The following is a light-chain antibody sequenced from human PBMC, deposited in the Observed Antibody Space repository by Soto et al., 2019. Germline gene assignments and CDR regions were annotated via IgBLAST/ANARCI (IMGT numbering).Light chain of an antibody. V-gene: IGLV4-69*01. Sequence: QLVLTQSPSASASLGASGNLTCTLIDGHSGYAISWHQQRPKKGPQFLMKVHSNGWHTEGDGIPDRFSGSSSGAERFLAISSLQYDDEADYYCLTWGTGIQVFGGGTKVTVL. CDR3: LTWGTGIQV. CDR2: VHSNGWH. CDR1: DGHSGYA. J-gene: IGLJ3*02.